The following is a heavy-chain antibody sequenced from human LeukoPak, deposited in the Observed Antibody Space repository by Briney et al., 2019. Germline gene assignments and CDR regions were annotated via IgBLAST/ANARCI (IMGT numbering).Heavy chain of an antibody. CDR2: IYHTGST. D-gene: IGHD6-6*01. Sequence: SETLSLTCTVSGASMSSHYWTWMRQDPGTGLEWIGNIYHTGSTSYNPALESRVTISLDTSNNQFSLKLTSVTAADTAVYYCAKEGGPARPGLDSWGQGALVTVSS. CDR3: AKEGGPARPGLDS. V-gene: IGHV4-59*11. CDR1: GASMSSHY. J-gene: IGHJ4*02.